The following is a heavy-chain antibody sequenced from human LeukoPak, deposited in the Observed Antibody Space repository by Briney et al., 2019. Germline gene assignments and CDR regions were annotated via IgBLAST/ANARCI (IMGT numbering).Heavy chain of an antibody. CDR1: GFTFSDEY. J-gene: IGHJ3*01. D-gene: IGHD6-13*01. CDR2: VSNSGSSI. Sequence: GGSLRLPCAASGFTFSDEYMSWIRQAPGKGLEWISCVSNSGSSIYYADSVKGRFSISRDNVKNSLYLQMNSLRVEDTAVYYCARDGAYSASNFWGQGTMVAVSS. CDR3: ARDGAYSASNF. V-gene: IGHV3-11*01.